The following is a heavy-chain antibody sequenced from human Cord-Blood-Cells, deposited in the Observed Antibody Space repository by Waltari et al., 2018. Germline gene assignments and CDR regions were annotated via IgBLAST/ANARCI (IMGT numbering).Heavy chain of an antibody. V-gene: IGHV3-53*04. Sequence: EVQLVESGGGLVQPGGSLRLSCAASGFTVSSNYMSWVRQAPGKGLEWVSVIYSGGSTYDADSVKGRFTISRHKSKNTLYLQMNSLRAEDTAVYYCARDGSSGYYFDYWGQGTLVTVSS. CDR1: GFTVSSNY. CDR3: ARDGSSGYYFDY. J-gene: IGHJ4*02. CDR2: IYSGGST. D-gene: IGHD3-22*01.